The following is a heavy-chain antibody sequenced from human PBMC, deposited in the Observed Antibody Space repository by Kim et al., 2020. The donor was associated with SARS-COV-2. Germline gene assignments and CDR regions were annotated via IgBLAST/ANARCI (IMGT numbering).Heavy chain of an antibody. Sequence: YYVDSVKGRVTTSRNKAKNSLYLQMNSLRAEDTAVYYCARVTKKWRAFDIWGQGTMVTVSS. D-gene: IGHD4-4*01. CDR3: ARVTKKWRAFDI. J-gene: IGHJ3*02. V-gene: IGHV3-7*01.